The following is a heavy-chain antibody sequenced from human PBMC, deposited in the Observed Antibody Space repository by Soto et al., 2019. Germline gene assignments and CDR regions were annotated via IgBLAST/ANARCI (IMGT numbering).Heavy chain of an antibody. D-gene: IGHD5-18*01. Sequence: QAQLQESGPGLVKPSQTLSLTCTVSGGSISSGDYYWSWIRQPPGKGLEWIGYIYYSGSTNYNPSLTSRVTLSVDTSKNQFSLKLSSVTAADTAVYYCASSWIQLWFQGDSFDYWGQGTLVTVSS. V-gene: IGHV4-30-4*01. CDR3: ASSWIQLWFQGDSFDY. J-gene: IGHJ4*02. CDR2: IYYSGST. CDR1: GGSISSGDYY.